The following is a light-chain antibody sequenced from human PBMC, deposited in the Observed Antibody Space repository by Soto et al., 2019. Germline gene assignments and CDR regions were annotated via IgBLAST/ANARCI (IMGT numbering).Light chain of an antibody. CDR1: QGISKD. CDR2: ATS. CDR3: QQYYSLPYT. V-gene: IGKV1-33*01. Sequence: DIPMTQSPSSLSASVGDRVTITCQASQGISKDLNWYQKKPGKAPKLLIYATSHLAAGVTSRFCGGTSSAAFTSATSTLQHEDITTYYCQQYYSLPYTFGQGTKLEI. J-gene: IGKJ2*01.